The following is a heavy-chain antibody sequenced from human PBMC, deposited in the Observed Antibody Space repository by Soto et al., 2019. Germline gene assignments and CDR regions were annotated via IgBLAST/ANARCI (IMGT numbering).Heavy chain of an antibody. Sequence: QVQLVQSGVEVKKPGASVKVSCTASGYTFTTYGISWVRQAPGQGLEWVAWISNYNGDNHSAPRVQGRVSMTTDTAKSTASLELRSLRSDDTAVYYCVRDGSIHEVWAYWGQVTLGTVAS. CDR2: ISNYNGDN. J-gene: IGHJ4*02. CDR3: VRDGSIHEVWAY. CDR1: GYTFTTYG. D-gene: IGHD3-10*01. V-gene: IGHV1-18*01.